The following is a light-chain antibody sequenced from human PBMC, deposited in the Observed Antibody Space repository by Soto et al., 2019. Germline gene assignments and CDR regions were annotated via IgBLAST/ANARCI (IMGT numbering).Light chain of an antibody. CDR2: ANN. Sequence: QSVLTQPPSASGTPGQRVTISCSGSNSNVGNNTVNWYQQFPGTSPRLLIEANNQRASGVPDRFSGSKSANSASLAISGLKSEDEADYYCSSYAGSNNLIFGGGTKVTVL. V-gene: IGLV1-44*01. CDR1: NSNVGNNT. CDR3: SSYAGSNNLI. J-gene: IGLJ2*01.